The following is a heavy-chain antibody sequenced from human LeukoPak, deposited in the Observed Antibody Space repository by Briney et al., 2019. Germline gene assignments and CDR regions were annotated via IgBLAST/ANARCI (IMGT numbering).Heavy chain of an antibody. CDR3: ARDAPDYYGSGSYYNGFFQH. D-gene: IGHD3-10*01. CDR1: GFPFSSYA. V-gene: IGHV3-64*01. Sequence: GGSLRLSCAASGFPFSSYAMHWVRQAPGKGLEYVSAISSNGGRTYYANSVRGRFTISRDNSKNMLFLQMGSLRPEDMAVYYCARDAPDYYGSGSYYNGFFQHWGQGTLVTVSS. CDR2: ISSNGGRT. J-gene: IGHJ1*01.